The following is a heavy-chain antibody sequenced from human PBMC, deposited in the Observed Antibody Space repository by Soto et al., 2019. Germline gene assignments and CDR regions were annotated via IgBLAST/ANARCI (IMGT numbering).Heavy chain of an antibody. CDR3: ATERSGYYLYFDY. Sequence: GGSLRLSCAAYGFTFNDYSMNWVRQAPGKGLEWVAKISSSSIIYYADSVKGRFTISRQNAKNSLYLQMNSLRDEDTAVYYCATERSGYYLYFDYWGQGALVTVSS. CDR2: ISSSSII. V-gene: IGHV3-48*02. D-gene: IGHD3-3*01. J-gene: IGHJ4*02. CDR1: GFTFNDYS.